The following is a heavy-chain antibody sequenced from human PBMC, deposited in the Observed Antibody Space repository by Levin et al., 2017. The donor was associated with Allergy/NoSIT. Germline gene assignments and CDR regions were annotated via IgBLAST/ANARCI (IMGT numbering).Heavy chain of an antibody. D-gene: IGHD2-2*01. CDR2: ISGSGGST. CDR1: GFTFSSYA. CDR3: AKDLSSYCSSTSCYAWDWDY. Sequence: GGSLRLSCAASGFTFSSYAMSWVRQAPGKGLEWVSAISGSGGSTYYADSVKGRFTISRDNSKNTLYLQMNSLRAEDTAVYYCAKDLSSYCSSTSCYAWDWDYWGQGTLVTVSS. V-gene: IGHV3-23*01. J-gene: IGHJ4*02.